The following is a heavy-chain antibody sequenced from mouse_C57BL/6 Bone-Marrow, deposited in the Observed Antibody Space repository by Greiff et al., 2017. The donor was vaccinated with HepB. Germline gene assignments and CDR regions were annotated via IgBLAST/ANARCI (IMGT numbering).Heavy chain of an antibody. CDR2: IYPGGGYT. CDR3: ARVYPYYFDY. D-gene: IGHD2-1*01. CDR1: GYTFTNYW. V-gene: IGHV1-63*01. J-gene: IGHJ2*01. Sequence: VQLQQSGAELVRPGPSVKMSCKASGYTFTNYWIGWAKQRPGHGLEWIGDIYPGGGYTNYNEKFKGKATLTADKSSSTAYMQFSSLTSEDSAIYYCARVYPYYFDYWGQGTTLTVSS.